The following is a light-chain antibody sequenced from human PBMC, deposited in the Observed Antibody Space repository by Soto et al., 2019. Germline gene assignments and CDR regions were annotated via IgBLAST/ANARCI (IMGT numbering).Light chain of an antibody. V-gene: IGLV1-40*01. Sequence: QSALTQPPSVSGAPGQRVTISCTGSSSNIGAGYDVHWYQHLPGTAPKVLIYGHRNRPSGVPDRFSGSKSGTSASLAITALQAEDEADYYCQSYDSSLSGSVVFGGGTKLTVL. CDR3: QSYDSSLSGSVV. J-gene: IGLJ2*01. CDR1: SSNIGAGYD. CDR2: GHR.